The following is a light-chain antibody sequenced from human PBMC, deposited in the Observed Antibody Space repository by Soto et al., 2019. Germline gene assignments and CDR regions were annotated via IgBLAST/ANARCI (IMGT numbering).Light chain of an antibody. J-gene: IGKJ1*01. CDR1: QNIGTY. V-gene: IGKV3-20*01. CDR3: QQYGTSPRWT. CDR2: GAS. Sequence: IVLTQSPDTLFFSPGEGATLSCRASQNIGTYLAWYQQKPGQPPSLLIFGASTRASGVPERFSGSGSRTDFTLTISRLDPEDFAVYYCQQYGTSPRWTFGQGTKV.